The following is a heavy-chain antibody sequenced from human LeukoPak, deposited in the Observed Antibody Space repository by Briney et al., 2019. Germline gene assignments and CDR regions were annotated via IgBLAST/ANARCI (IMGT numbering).Heavy chain of an antibody. J-gene: IGHJ4*02. CDR1: GFTFSSYA. V-gene: IGHV3-23*01. CDR3: ANWALRSWIFDY. D-gene: IGHD6-13*01. Sequence: PGGSLRLSCAGSGFTFSSYAMRWVRQAPGKGLEWVSAISGSSGSTYYADSVKGRFTISRDNSKNTLYLQMNSLRAEDTAVYYCANWALRSWIFDYWGQGTLVTVSS. CDR2: ISGSSGST.